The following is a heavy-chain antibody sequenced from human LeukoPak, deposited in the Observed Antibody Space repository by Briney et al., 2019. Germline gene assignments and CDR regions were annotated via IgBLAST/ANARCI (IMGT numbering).Heavy chain of an antibody. CDR3: ARDGYYDSSGIYDY. D-gene: IGHD3-22*01. CDR2: ISSSGSTI. J-gene: IGHJ4*02. Sequence: GGSLRLSCAASGFTFSSYEMNWVRQAPGKGLEWVSYISSSGSTIYYADSVKGRFTISRDNAKNSLYLHMNSLRAEDTAVYYCARDGYYDSSGIYDYWGQGTLVTVSS. CDR1: GFTFSSYE. V-gene: IGHV3-48*03.